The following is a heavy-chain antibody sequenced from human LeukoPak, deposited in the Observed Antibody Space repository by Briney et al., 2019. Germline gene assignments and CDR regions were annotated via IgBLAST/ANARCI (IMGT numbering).Heavy chain of an antibody. Sequence: SETLSLTCTVSGGSISSSSFYRVWIRQPPGKGLEWIGSISDSGNTDYNPSLRSRLIISVDVSKNQISLNLISVTAADTALYYCTRQAVGTSLVYWGQGTLVTVSS. J-gene: IGHJ4*02. V-gene: IGHV4-39*01. CDR3: TRQAVGTSLVY. CDR1: GGSISSSSFY. CDR2: ISDSGNT. D-gene: IGHD2-21*02.